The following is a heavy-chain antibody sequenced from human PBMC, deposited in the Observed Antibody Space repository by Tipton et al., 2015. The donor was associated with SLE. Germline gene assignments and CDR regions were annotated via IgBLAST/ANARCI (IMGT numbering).Heavy chain of an antibody. CDR2: IYHSGST. CDR3: ARAYYDSSGYFPLGMDV. CDR1: GGYISSGGYS. V-gene: IGHV4-30-2*01. J-gene: IGHJ6*02. D-gene: IGHD3-22*01. Sequence: LSLTCAVPGGYISSGGYSWSWIRQPTGKGLEWIGYIYHSGSTYHNPSLKSRVTISVDRSKNQFSLKLSSVTAADTAVYYCARAYYDSSGYFPLGMDVWGQGTTVTVSS.